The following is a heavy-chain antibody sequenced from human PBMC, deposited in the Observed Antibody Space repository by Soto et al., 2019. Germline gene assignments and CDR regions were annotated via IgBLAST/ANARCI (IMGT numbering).Heavy chain of an antibody. D-gene: IGHD3-10*01. V-gene: IGHV1-18*01. CDR3: ATRMPSDMVRGVIISAGYYDYMDV. Sequence: QVQLVQSGAEVKKPGASVKVSCKASGYTFTSYGISWVRQAPGQGLEWMGWISAYNGNTNYAQKLQGRVTMTTDTSASTAYMELRSLRSDDTAVYYCATRMPSDMVRGVIISAGYYDYMDVWGKGTTVTVSS. CDR2: ISAYNGNT. J-gene: IGHJ6*03. CDR1: GYTFTSYG.